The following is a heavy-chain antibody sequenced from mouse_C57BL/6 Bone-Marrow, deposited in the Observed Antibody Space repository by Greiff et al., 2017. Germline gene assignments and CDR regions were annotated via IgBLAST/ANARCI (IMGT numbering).Heavy chain of an antibody. Sequence: QVQLQQPGAELVRPGSSVKLSCKASGYTFTSYWMDWVKQRPGQGLEWIGNIYPSDSETHYNQKFKDKATMTVDKSSSTAYMQLSSLTSEDSAVYYCARSGLRRTPDYWGQGTSVTVSA. CDR3: ARSGLRRTPDY. V-gene: IGHV1-61*01. CDR2: IYPSDSET. J-gene: IGHJ4*01. CDR1: GYTFTSYW. D-gene: IGHD2-4*01.